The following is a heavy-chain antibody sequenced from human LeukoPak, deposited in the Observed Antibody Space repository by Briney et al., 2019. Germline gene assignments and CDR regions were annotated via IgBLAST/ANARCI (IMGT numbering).Heavy chain of an antibody. V-gene: IGHV4-39*07. J-gene: IGHJ4*02. CDR1: GGSISSSSYY. CDR2: IYYSGST. D-gene: IGHD5-24*01. CDR3: AREGWEMSTRATMGTEYFDY. Sequence: SETLSLTCTVSGGSISSSSYYWGWIRQPPGKGLEWIGSIYYSGSTYYNPSLKSRVTISVDTSKNQFSLKLSSVTAADTAMYYCAREGWEMSTRATMGTEYFDYWGQGTLVTVSS.